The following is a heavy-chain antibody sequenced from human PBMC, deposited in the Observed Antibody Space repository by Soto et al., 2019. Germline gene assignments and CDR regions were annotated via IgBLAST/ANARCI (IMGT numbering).Heavy chain of an antibody. CDR3: AADTPGFGQGEFEY. D-gene: IGHD3-3*01. Sequence: EVQMVESEGGLVEPGGSLRLSCAASGFTFIAAWMNWVRQAPGKGLEWVGHIKSGGTTDYAAPVRGRFTILRDDSKNTVYLQMSSLKTEDTAVYYCAADTPGFGQGEFEYWGQGALVTVSS. CDR1: GFTFIAAW. J-gene: IGHJ4*02. CDR2: IKSGGTT. V-gene: IGHV3-15*01.